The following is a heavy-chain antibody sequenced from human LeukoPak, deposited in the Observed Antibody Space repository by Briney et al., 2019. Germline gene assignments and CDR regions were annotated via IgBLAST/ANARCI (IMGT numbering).Heavy chain of an antibody. V-gene: IGHV1-69*05. CDR3: ARERPPGDSSSWFLEGYFDI. J-gene: IGHJ4*02. CDR1: GGTFSSYA. CDR2: IIPIFGTA. D-gene: IGHD6-13*01. Sequence: SVKVSCKASGGTFSSYATTWVRQAPGQGLEWMGRIIPIFGTANYAQKFQGRVTITTDESTSTAYMELSTLRSDDTAVYYCARERPPGDSSSWFLEGYFDIWGQGTLVTVSS.